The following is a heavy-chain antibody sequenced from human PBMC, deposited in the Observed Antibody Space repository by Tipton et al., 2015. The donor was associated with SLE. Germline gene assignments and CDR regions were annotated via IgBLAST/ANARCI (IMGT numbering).Heavy chain of an antibody. Sequence: TLSLTCTVSGGSISSYYWSWIRQPPGKGLEWIGYIHYSGSTNYTPSLKSRVTILVDTSKNQFSLKLTSVTAADTAVYYCATGGAAARPWYFDYWGQGTLVTVSS. CDR3: ATGGAAARPWYFDY. V-gene: IGHV4-59*01. CDR2: IHYSGST. CDR1: GGSISSYY. D-gene: IGHD6-6*01. J-gene: IGHJ4*02.